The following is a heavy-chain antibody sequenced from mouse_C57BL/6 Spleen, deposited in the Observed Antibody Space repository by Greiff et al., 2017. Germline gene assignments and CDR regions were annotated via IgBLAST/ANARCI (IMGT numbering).Heavy chain of an antibody. J-gene: IGHJ1*03. D-gene: IGHD1-1*01. Sequence: EVQLQQSGPELVKPGASVKISCKASGYTFTDYYMNWVKQSHGKSLEWIGDINPNNGGTSYNQKFKGKATLTVDKSSSTAYMELRSLTSEDSAVYYCARSYGSRNFDVWGTGTTVTVSS. CDR1: GYTFTDYY. CDR2: INPNNGGT. V-gene: IGHV1-26*01. CDR3: ARSYGSRNFDV.